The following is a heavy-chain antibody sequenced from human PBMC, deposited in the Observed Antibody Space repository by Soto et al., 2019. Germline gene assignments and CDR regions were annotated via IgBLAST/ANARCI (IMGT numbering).Heavy chain of an antibody. J-gene: IGHJ6*02. Sequence: QVQLVESGGGVVQPGRSLRLSCAASGFTFSSYGMHWVRQAPGKGLEWVAVISYDGSNKYYADSVKGRFTISRDNSKNSLYLQINCLRAEDTAVYYCAKDHGYDYDDYCMDVWGQGTTVTFCS. CDR1: GFTFSSYG. CDR3: AKDHGYDYDDYCMDV. V-gene: IGHV3-30*18. CDR2: ISYDGSNK. D-gene: IGHD3-22*01.